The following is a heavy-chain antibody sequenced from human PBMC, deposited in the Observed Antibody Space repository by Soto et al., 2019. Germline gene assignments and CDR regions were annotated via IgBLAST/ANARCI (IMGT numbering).Heavy chain of an antibody. J-gene: IGHJ5*02. D-gene: IGHD4-17*01. Sequence: ASVKVSCKASGYTFSDYYMHWVRQAPGQGLEWMGWINPKSGDTSYAQKFQGLVTMTRDTSISTGYMELSRLRSDDTAVYYCARVKDADYRNWFDPWGQGTLVTVSS. CDR1: GYTFSDYY. V-gene: IGHV1-2*04. CDR2: INPKSGDT. CDR3: ARVKDADYRNWFDP.